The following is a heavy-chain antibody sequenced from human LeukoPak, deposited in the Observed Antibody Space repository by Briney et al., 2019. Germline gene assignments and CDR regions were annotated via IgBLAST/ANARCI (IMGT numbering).Heavy chain of an antibody. Sequence: SEPLTLTCSVADGSISSTSYYLGWIRQPPRKWMEWISQIYYGGSNYCNPSLQSRVTMSEDTSTDHLPRNRLTVTAADTAVYYCARQAAGFFDYWGQGTLVTVSS. CDR2: IYYGGSN. CDR3: ARQAAGFFDY. CDR1: DGSISSTSYY. V-gene: IGHV4-39*01. J-gene: IGHJ4*02. D-gene: IGHD6-25*01.